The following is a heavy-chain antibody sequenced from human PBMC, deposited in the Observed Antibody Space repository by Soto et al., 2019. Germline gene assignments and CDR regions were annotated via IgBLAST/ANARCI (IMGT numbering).Heavy chain of an antibody. V-gene: IGHV4-38-2*01. CDR1: GYPITNGYF. Sequence: SETLSLTCAVSGYPITNGYFWGWIRKPPGKGLEWIGSIYHDGTTNYNPSLKSRVIISVDTSKNQFSLELRSLTAADTAVYSCVRATSLSLQLGFDIWGQGTMVTVSS. D-gene: IGHD1-26*01. CDR3: VRATSLSLQLGFDI. CDR2: IYHDGTT. J-gene: IGHJ3*02.